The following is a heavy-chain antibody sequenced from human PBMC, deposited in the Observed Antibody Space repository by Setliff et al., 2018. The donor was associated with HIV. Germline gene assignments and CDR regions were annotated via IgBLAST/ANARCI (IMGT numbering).Heavy chain of an antibody. J-gene: IGHJ5*02. V-gene: IGHV1-3*04. D-gene: IGHD1-26*01. CDR3: AREPFYSGSYPGYNWFDP. Sequence: ASVKVSCKASGYTFTSYAMHWVRQAPGQRLEWMGWINTGKGNTKYSQNFQGRVTITRDTPASTAYMELSSLRSEDTAVYYCAREPFYSGSYPGYNWFDPWGQGTLVTVSA. CDR2: INTGKGNT. CDR1: GYTFTSYA.